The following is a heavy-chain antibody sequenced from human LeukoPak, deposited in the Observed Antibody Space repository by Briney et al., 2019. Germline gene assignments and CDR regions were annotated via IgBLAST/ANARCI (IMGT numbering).Heavy chain of an antibody. V-gene: IGHV3-21*01. J-gene: IGHJ4*02. CDR2: ISSSSSYI. CDR3: ARGAVVPYCSSTSCRAYYFDY. D-gene: IGHD2-2*01. CDR1: GFTFSSYS. Sequence: GGSLRLSCAASGFTFSSYSMNWGRQAPGKGLEWVSSISSSSSYIYYAESVKGRFTISRDNAKNSLYLQMNSLRAEDTAVYYCARGAVVPYCSSTSCRAYYFDYWGQGTLVTVSS.